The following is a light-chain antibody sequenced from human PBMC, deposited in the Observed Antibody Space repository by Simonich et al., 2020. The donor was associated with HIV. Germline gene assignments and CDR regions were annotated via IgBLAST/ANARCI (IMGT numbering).Light chain of an antibody. Sequence: QSALTQPASVSGSPGPSITISCPGTSSDVGGYNYVSWYQHHPGKAPKLMIYDVRQRPSGVSNRFSGSKSGNTASLTISGLQAEDEADYYCSSYTRSTTLVFGGGTKLTVL. CDR1: SSDVGGYNY. CDR2: DVR. V-gene: IGLV2-14*03. CDR3: SSYTRSTTLV. J-gene: IGLJ3*02.